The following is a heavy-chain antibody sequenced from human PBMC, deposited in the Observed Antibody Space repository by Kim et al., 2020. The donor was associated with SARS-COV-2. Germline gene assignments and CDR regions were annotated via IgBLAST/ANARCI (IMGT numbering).Heavy chain of an antibody. D-gene: IGHD2-2*01. CDR1: GYTFTSYA. Sequence: ASVKVSCKASGYTFTSYAMHWVRQAPGQRLEWMGWINAGNGNTKYSQKFQGRVTITRDTSASTAYMELSSLRSEDTAVYYCARGGMGYCSSTSCYFDYYGMDVWGPGTTVTVSS. V-gene: IGHV1-3*01. CDR2: INAGNGNT. CDR3: ARGGMGYCSSTSCYFDYYGMDV. J-gene: IGHJ6*02.